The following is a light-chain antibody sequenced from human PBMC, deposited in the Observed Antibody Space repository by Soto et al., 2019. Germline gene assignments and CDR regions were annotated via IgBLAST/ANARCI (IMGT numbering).Light chain of an antibody. CDR1: QGLGVW. CDR2: GAS. Sequence: DIQMTQSPSSVSASVGDRVTITCRASQGLGVWLGWYQQKPGKAPQLLIFGASGLQTGVPSRFSVSGSGTDFTLTISSLQPEDFATYYCQQAYSFPLTFGGGTKVEIK. J-gene: IGKJ4*01. CDR3: QQAYSFPLT. V-gene: IGKV1-12*01.